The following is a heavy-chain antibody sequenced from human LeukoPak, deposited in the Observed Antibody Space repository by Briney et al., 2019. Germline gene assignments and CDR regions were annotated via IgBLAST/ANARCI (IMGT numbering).Heavy chain of an antibody. D-gene: IGHD2-2*02. CDR1: GGSISSSSYY. CDR3: ASRADCSSTSCYTGDAFDI. V-gene: IGHV4-39*01. J-gene: IGHJ3*02. CDR2: IYYSGST. Sequence: SETLSLTCTVSGGSISSSSYYWGWIRQPPGKGLEWIGSIYYSGSTYYNPSLKGRVTISVDTSKNQFSLKRSSVTAADTAVYYCASRADCSSTSCYTGDAFDIWGQGTMVTVSS.